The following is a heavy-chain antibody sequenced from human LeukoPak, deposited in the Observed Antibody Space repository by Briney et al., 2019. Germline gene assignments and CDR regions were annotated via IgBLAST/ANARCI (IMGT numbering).Heavy chain of an antibody. CDR3: ARARGSWIIDS. CDR2: ISQNGVGT. CDR1: GFTFATYA. Sequence: GGSLRLSCAASGFTFATYAMSCVRQAPGKGREWVSGISQNGVGTYYADFVKGRFNISRDDSKNTLYLDLTGLRADDAAVYYCARARGSWIIDSWGQGTLVTVSS. V-gene: IGHV3-23*01. D-gene: IGHD6-13*01. J-gene: IGHJ4*02.